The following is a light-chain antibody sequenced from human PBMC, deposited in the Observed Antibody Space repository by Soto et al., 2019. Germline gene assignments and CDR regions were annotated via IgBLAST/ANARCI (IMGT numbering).Light chain of an antibody. CDR3: QQYGSSLPYT. CDR2: GAS. Sequence: EMVLTQSPGTLSLSPGERATLSCRASQSVSSSYLAWYQQKPGQAPRLPIYGASSRATGIPDRFSGSGSGTDFNLTISSLEAEDFAVYYCQQYGSSLPYTFGQGTKLEIK. V-gene: IGKV3-20*01. J-gene: IGKJ2*01. CDR1: QSVSSSY.